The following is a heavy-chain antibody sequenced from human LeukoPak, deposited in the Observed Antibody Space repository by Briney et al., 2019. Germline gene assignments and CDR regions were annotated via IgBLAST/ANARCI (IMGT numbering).Heavy chain of an antibody. J-gene: IGHJ4*02. CDR2: IYPGDSDT. CDR3: AILSSGWYYFDY. CDR1: GSAFINSW. Sequence: GESLKISCKGSGSAFINSWIGWVRQLPGKGLEWMAIIYPGDSDTKYSPSFQGQVTISADKSITTAYLQWSSLKASDTAMYYCAILSSGWYYFDYWGQGTLVTVSS. D-gene: IGHD6-19*01. V-gene: IGHV5-51*01.